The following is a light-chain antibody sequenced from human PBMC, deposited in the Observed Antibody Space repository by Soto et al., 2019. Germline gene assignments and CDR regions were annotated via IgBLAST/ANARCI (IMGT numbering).Light chain of an antibody. J-gene: IGKJ1*01. Sequence: DIQMTQSPSTLSASVGDRVTITCRASQSISSWLAWYQQKPGKAPRLLIYDASYLERGVPSRFSGSGSGTEFTLTISDLQPDDLATYYCQQYNSFWTFGQGTTVEI. CDR3: QQYNSFWT. CDR2: DAS. V-gene: IGKV1-5*01. CDR1: QSISSW.